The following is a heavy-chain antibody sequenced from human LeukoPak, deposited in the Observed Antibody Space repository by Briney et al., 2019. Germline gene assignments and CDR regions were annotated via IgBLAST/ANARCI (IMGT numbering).Heavy chain of an antibody. D-gene: IGHD6-13*01. CDR3: ARVLIAATEGDY. Sequence: GGSLRLSCAASGFTFSSHWMHWVRQAPGKGLVWVSRINTDGSTTSYADSVKGRFTISRDNAKNTVYLQMNSLRADDTAVYYCARVLIAATEGDYWGQGTLVTVFS. CDR2: INTDGSTT. J-gene: IGHJ4*02. CDR1: GFTFSSHW. V-gene: IGHV3-74*01.